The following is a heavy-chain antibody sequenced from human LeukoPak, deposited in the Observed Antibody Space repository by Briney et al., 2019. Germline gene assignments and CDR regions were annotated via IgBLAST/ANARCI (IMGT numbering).Heavy chain of an antibody. CDR1: GFTFSSYS. CDR3: ATSPEDIVVAPLDY. Sequence: GGSLRLSCAASGFTFSSYSMNWVRQAPGKGLEWVSSISSSSSYIYYADSVKGRFTISRDNVKNSLYLQMNSLRAEDTAVYYCATSPEDIVVAPLDYWGQGTLVTVSS. V-gene: IGHV3-21*01. J-gene: IGHJ4*02. CDR2: ISSSSSYI. D-gene: IGHD2-15*01.